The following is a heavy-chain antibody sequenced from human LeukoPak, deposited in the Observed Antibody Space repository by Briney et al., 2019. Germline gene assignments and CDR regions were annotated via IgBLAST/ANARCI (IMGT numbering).Heavy chain of an antibody. Sequence: GGSLRLSCAASGFTFSSYAMRWVRQAPGKGLEWVAVISYDGSNKYYADSVKGRFTISRDNSKNTLYLQMNSLRAEDTAVYYCSGYWDDYWGQGTLVTVSS. CDR3: SGYWDDY. J-gene: IGHJ4*02. V-gene: IGHV3-30-3*01. CDR1: GFTFSSYA. D-gene: IGHD3-22*01. CDR2: ISYDGSNK.